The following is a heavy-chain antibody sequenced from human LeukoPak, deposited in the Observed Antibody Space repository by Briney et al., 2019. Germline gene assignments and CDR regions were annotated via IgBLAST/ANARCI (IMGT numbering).Heavy chain of an antibody. J-gene: IGHJ5*02. Sequence: GGSLRLSCAASGFTFSDYYMSWIRQAPGKGLEWVSYISSSGSTIYYADSVKGRFTTSRDNAKNSLYLQMNSLRAEDTAVYYCARESSGWYAGWFDPWGQGTLVTVSS. CDR2: ISSSGSTI. CDR1: GFTFSDYY. D-gene: IGHD6-19*01. CDR3: ARESSGWYAGWFDP. V-gene: IGHV3-11*01.